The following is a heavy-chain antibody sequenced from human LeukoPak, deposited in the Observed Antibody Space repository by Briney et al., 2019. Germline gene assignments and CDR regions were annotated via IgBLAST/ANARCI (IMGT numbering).Heavy chain of an antibody. CDR2: IYYSGST. Sequence: SETLSLTCTVSGGSISSYYWSWIRQPPGKGLEWIGYIYYSGSTNYNPSLKSRVTISVDTSKNQFSLKLSSVTAADTAVYYCARTKYYYDSSGYPPPSDYWGQGTLVTVSS. D-gene: IGHD3-22*01. V-gene: IGHV4-59*01. J-gene: IGHJ4*02. CDR3: ARTKYYYDSSGYPPPSDY. CDR1: GGSISSYY.